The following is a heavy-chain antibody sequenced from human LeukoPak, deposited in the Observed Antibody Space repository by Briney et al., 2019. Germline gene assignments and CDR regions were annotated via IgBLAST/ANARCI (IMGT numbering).Heavy chain of an antibody. V-gene: IGHV3-21*01. J-gene: IGHJ4*02. D-gene: IGHD2-15*01. CDR3: ASRYCSGGSCYSDY. CDR1: GFTFSSYS. Sequence: GGSLRLSCAASGFTFSSYSMNWVRQAPGKGLEWVSSISSSSSYIYYADSVKGRFTISRDNAKNSLHLQMNSLRAEDTAVYYCASRYCSGGSCYSDYWGQGTLVTVSS. CDR2: ISSSSSYI.